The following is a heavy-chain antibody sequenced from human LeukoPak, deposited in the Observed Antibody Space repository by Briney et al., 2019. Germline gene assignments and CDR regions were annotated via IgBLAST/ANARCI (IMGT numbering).Heavy chain of an antibody. V-gene: IGHV3-23*01. CDR2: ISGSGGST. D-gene: IGHD3-9*01. Sequence: GASLRLSCAASGFTFSSYAMSWVRQAPGKGLEWVSAISGSGGSTYYADSVKGRFTISRDNSKNTLYLQMNSLRAEDTAVYYCARLAGTPGPTFDYEVLTGYWYFDYWGRGSLVTVSS. CDR3: ARLAGTPGPTFDYEVLTGYWYFDY. CDR1: GFTFSSYA. J-gene: IGHJ4*02.